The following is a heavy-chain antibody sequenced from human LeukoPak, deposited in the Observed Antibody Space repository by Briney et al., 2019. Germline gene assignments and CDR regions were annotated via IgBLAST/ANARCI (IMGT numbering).Heavy chain of an antibody. CDR1: TLSFSSYS. J-gene: IGHJ4*02. CDR3: ARGRRIAAAGLYYFDY. CDR2: ISSSSSYI. V-gene: IGHV3-21*01. D-gene: IGHD6-13*01. Sequence: GGSLRLSSAAYTLSFSSYSMNWVRQAPGKGLEWVSSISSSSSYIYYADSVKGRLTISRDNAKNSLYLQMNSLRAEDTAVYYCARGRRIAAAGLYYFDYWGQGTLVTVSS.